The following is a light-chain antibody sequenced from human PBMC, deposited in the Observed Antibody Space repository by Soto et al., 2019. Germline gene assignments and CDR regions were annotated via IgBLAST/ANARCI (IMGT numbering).Light chain of an antibody. CDR1: QSVSSW. V-gene: IGKV1-5*01. CDR2: TAS. J-gene: IGKJ1*01. Sequence: DIQMTQSPSTLSASVGDRVTITCRASQSVSSWLAWYQQKPWKAPKLLIYTASNLDSGVPSRLSGSGSGTEFTLTISCLQPDDFATYYCQQFSSYSRTFGQRTKV. CDR3: QQFSSYSRT.